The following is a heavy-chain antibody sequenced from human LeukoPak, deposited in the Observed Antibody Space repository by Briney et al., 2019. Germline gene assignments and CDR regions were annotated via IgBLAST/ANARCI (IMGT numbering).Heavy chain of an antibody. J-gene: IGHJ5*02. CDR1: GYTFTSYY. CDR3: ARVPAKTAWFDP. D-gene: IGHD2-21*02. V-gene: IGHV1-2*02. CDR2: INPNSGGT. Sequence: ASVKVSCKASGYTFTSYYMHWVRQAPGQGLEWMGWINPNSGGTNYAQKFQGRVTMTRDTSISTAYMELSRLRSDDTAVYYCARVPAKTAWFDPWGQGTLVTVSS.